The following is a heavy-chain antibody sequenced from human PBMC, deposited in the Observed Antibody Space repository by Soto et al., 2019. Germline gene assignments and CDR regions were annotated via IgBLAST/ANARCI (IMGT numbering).Heavy chain of an antibody. J-gene: IGHJ4*02. D-gene: IGHD2-8*01. CDR2: IFYAGNT. V-gene: IGHV4-59*01. CDR1: GGSIIGYY. CDR3: ARHDISAKLQNGIGV. Sequence: SETLSLTCTVSGGSIIGYYWSWMRQPPGKGLEWIGYIFYAGNTLYTPSLKSRVTISVDTSKNQFSLKLSYVTAADTAVYYCARHDISAKLQNGIGVWGQGXMVTVSS.